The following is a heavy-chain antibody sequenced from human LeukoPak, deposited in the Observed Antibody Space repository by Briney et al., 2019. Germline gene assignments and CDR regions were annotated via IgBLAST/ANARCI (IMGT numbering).Heavy chain of an antibody. D-gene: IGHD4-23*01. CDR3: ANEYGGNFDY. V-gene: IGHV3-23*01. CDR2: ISGSGGST. J-gene: IGHJ4*02. Sequence: GGSLRLFCAASGFTFSSYAMSWVRQAAGKGLEWVSAISGSGGSTYYADSVKGRFTISRDNSKNTLYLQMNSLRAEDTAVYYCANEYGGNFDYWGQGTLVTVSS. CDR1: GFTFSSYA.